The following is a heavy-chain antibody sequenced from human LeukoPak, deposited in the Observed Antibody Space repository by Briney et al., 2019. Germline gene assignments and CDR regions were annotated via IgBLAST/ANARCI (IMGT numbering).Heavy chain of an antibody. CDR1: GFTFSSYS. D-gene: IGHD1-26*01. J-gene: IGHJ4*02. Sequence: QTGGSLRLSGAASGFTFSSYSMNWVRQAPGKGLEWVSHITASGTAMFYADSVKGRFTISRDNAKNSLHLQMNSLRDEDTAVYYCASSGSYRFDYWGQGTLVTVSS. CDR3: ASSGSYRFDY. V-gene: IGHV3-48*02. CDR2: ITASGTAM.